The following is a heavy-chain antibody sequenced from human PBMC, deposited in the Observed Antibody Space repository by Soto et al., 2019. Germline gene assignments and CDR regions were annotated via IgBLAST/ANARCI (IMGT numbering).Heavy chain of an antibody. CDR2: TIPALGKT. Sequence: ASVKVSCKPSGDNFKKNVFTWVRQAPGQGLEWMGGTIPALGKTHYIEKFQGRVTITVDDATRTVYMEVRDLTSEDTAIYYCARGPFRPSAMDVWGQGTTVTVSS. CDR3: ARGPFRPSAMDV. CDR1: GDNFKKNV. J-gene: IGHJ6*02. V-gene: IGHV1-69*10. D-gene: IGHD3-10*01.